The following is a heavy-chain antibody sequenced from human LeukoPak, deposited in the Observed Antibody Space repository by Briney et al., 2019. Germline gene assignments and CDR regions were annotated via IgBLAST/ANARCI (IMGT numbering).Heavy chain of an antibody. CDR2: FTGSDGNI. V-gene: IGHV3-23*01. CDR1: GSTFSSQA. J-gene: IGHJ5*02. CDR3: AAGGGNTFSP. Sequence: GGSLRLSCAASGSTFSSQALSWVRQAPGKGLEWVSSFTGSDGNIHYADSVKGRFTLSRDSSKETMYLQMISLRADDTATYYCAAGGGNTFSPWGQGIVVTVSS. D-gene: IGHD1/OR15-1a*01.